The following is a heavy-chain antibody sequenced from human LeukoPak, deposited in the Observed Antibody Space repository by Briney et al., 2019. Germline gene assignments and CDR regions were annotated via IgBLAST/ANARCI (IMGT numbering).Heavy chain of an antibody. CDR1: GGSFSGYY. J-gene: IGHJ3*02. V-gene: IGHV4-34*01. CDR2: INHSGST. Sequence: SETLSLTCAVYGGSFSGYYWSWIRQPPGKGLEWTGEINHSGSTNYNPSLKSRVTISVDTSKNQFSLKLSSVTAADTAVYYCARPLRSGNYDAFDIWGQGTMVTVSS. CDR3: ARPLRSGNYDAFDI. D-gene: IGHD2-15*01.